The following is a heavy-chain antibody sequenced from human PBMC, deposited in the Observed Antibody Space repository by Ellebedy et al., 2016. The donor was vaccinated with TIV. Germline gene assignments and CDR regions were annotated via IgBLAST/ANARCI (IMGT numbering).Heavy chain of an antibody. J-gene: IGHJ4*02. CDR1: GFTFSSYG. V-gene: IGHV3-30*18. CDR2: ISYDGSNK. D-gene: IGHD3-22*01. CDR3: AKEKYYYDSSGYYYDY. Sequence: GESLKISCAASGFTFSSYGMHWVRQAPGKGLEWVAVISYDGSNKYYADSVKGRFTISRDNSKNTLYLQMNSLRAEDTAVYYCAKEKYYYDSSGYYYDYWGQGTLVTVSS.